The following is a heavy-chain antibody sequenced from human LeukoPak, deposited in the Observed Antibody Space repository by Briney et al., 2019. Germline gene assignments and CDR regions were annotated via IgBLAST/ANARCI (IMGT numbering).Heavy chain of an antibody. J-gene: IGHJ4*02. V-gene: IGHV3-20*04. D-gene: IGHD3-22*01. Sequence: GGSLRLSCAASGFTFDDYGMSWVRQAPGEGLEWGSGINWNGGSTGYADSVKGRFTISRDNAKNSLYLQMNSLRAEDTALYYCARVSGLGSYYDSSGYPDYWGQGTLVTVSS. CDR1: GFTFDDYG. CDR3: ARVSGLGSYYDSSGYPDY. CDR2: INWNGGST.